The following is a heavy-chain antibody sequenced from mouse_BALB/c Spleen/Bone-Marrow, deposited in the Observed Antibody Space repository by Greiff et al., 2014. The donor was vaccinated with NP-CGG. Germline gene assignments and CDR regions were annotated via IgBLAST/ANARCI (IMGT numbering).Heavy chain of an antibody. Sequence: VQLQQSGAELVRPGSSVKISCKASGYAFSSYWMNWVKQRPGQGLEWIGQIYPVDGDTNYNGNFKDKATLTTDKSSTTAYMQLSSLTSEDSAVYFCARGGRLTGYYFDYWGQGTTLTVSS. J-gene: IGHJ2*01. CDR3: ARGGRLTGYYFDY. V-gene: IGHV1-80*01. CDR1: GYAFSSYW. CDR2: IYPVDGDT. D-gene: IGHD4-1*01.